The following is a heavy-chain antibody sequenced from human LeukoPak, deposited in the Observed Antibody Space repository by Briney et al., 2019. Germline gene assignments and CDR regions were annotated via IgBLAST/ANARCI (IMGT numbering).Heavy chain of an antibody. Sequence: GASVKVSCKASGYTFTSYGIIWVRQAPGQGLEWMGWISAYSGNTNYAQNLQGRVTMTTDTSTSTAYMEVRSLRSDDTAVYYCARGYDYGDYVWHFDYWGQGTLVTVSS. J-gene: IGHJ4*02. V-gene: IGHV1-18*01. CDR3: ARGYDYGDYVWHFDY. D-gene: IGHD4-17*01. CDR2: ISAYSGNT. CDR1: GYTFTSYG.